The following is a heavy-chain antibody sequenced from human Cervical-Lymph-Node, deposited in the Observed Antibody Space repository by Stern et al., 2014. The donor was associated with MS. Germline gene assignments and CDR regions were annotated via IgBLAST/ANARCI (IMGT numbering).Heavy chain of an antibody. CDR1: GGSISSYY. D-gene: IGHD3-22*01. CDR3: ARELGYYDSSYYYYGMDV. J-gene: IGHJ6*02. V-gene: IGHV4-59*01. CDR2: IYYRGST. Sequence: QVQLQESGPGLVKPSETLSLTCTVSGGSISSYYWSWIRQPPGKGLEWIGYIYYRGSTNYTPSLKSRVTIPVDTSKTQFSLKLSSVTAADTAVYYCARELGYYDSSYYYYGMDVWGQGTTVTVPS.